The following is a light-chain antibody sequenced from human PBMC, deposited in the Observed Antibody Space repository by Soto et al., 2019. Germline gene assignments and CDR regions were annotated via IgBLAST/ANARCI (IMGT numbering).Light chain of an antibody. CDR1: QSIDKY. J-gene: IGKJ4*01. Sequence: DIQLTQSPSSLSASVGDRITITCRAGQSIDKYLNWYQQKPGRAPKLLIYGAYSLQSGIPSRFSGSGSGTDVTLTISSLRPEDFAPYDCRQSYSSPLRLLVGGSEVE. CDR3: RQSYSSPLRL. CDR2: GAY. V-gene: IGKV1-39*01.